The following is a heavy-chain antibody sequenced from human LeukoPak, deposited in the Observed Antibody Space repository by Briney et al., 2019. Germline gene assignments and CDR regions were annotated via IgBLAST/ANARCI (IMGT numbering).Heavy chain of an antibody. CDR1: GFTFSSYW. Sequence: PGGSLRLSCAASGFTFSSYWMSWVRQAPGKGLEWVANIKQDGSEKYYVDSVKGRFTISRDNAKNSLYLQMNSLRAEDTAVYYCAKAVPGFGELLTPFDYWGQGTLVTVSS. V-gene: IGHV3-7*03. CDR3: AKAVPGFGELLTPFDY. CDR2: IKQDGSEK. J-gene: IGHJ4*02. D-gene: IGHD3-10*01.